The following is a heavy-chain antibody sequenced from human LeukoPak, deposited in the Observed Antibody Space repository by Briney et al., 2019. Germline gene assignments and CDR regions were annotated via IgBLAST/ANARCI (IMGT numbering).Heavy chain of an antibody. CDR2: IKQDGSEK. CDR3: ARVRGYCTNGVCSAFDY. D-gene: IGHD2-8*01. CDR1: EFTFGSYA. J-gene: IGHJ4*02. V-gene: IGHV3-7*01. Sequence: GGSLRLSCAASEFTFGSYAMSWVRQAPGKGLEWVANIKQDGSEKYYVDSVKGRFTISRDNAKNSLYLQMNSLRAEDTAVYYCARVRGYCTNGVCSAFDYWGQGTLVTVSS.